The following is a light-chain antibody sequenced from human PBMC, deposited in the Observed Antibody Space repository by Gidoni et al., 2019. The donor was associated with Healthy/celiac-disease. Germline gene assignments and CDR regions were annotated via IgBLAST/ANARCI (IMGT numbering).Light chain of an antibody. CDR2: GAS. Sequence: EIVLTQSPGTLSLSPGERATISCRASQSVSSSYLAWYQQKPGQAPRLLIYGASSRAISRLEPEDFAVYYCQQYGSSPPMYTFGQGTKLEIK. V-gene: IGKV3-20*01. CDR1: QSVSSSY. J-gene: IGKJ2*01. CDR3: QQYGSSPPMYT.